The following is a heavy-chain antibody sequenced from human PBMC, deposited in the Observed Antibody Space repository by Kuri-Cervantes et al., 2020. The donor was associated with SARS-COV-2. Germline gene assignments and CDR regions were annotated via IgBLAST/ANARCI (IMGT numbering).Heavy chain of an antibody. CDR1: GESFSGYY. V-gene: IGHV4-59*08. D-gene: IGHD4-11*01. CDR3: ASPGYSKGWPFDY. Sequence: SETLSLTCTFYGESFSGYYWNWIRQSPGKGLEWIGYIYYSGSTNYNPSLKSRVTISVDTSKNQFSLKLSSVTAADTAVYYCASPGYSKGWPFDYWGQGTRGTDSS. J-gene: IGHJ4*02. CDR2: IYYSGST.